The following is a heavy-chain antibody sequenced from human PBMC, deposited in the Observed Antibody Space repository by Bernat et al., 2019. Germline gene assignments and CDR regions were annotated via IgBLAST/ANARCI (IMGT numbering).Heavy chain of an antibody. CDR3: AKDLSMYSSGWYGLDY. CDR2: ISGPGTST. CDR1: GFTFSSYA. J-gene: IGHJ4*02. V-gene: IGHV3-23*04. D-gene: IGHD6-19*01. Sequence: EVQLVESGGGLVQPGGSLRLSCAASGFTFSSYAMSWVRQAPGKGLEWVSAISGPGTSTYYADSVKGRFTMSRDNSENTLYLQMNSLRAEDAAVYYCAKDLSMYSSGWYGLDYWGQGTLVTVSS.